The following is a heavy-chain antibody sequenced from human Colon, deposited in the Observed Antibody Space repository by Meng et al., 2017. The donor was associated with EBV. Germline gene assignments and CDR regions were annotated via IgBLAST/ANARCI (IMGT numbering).Heavy chain of an antibody. V-gene: IGHV1-18*01. Sequence: QAPLVKVGGEVKKPGASVTVSCKVSGYTFTNYGITWVRQYPGQGLEWMGWISAYNGNTNYAQTLQGRLTMTTDTSTSTAYMELRSLRSGDTAVYYCARVEVGITSGDYWGQGTLVTVSS. J-gene: IGHJ4*02. D-gene: IGHD1-26*01. CDR3: ARVEVGITSGDY. CDR2: ISAYNGNT. CDR1: GYTFTNYG.